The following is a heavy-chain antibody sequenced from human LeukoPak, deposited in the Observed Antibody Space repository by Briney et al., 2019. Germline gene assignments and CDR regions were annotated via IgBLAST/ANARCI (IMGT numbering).Heavy chain of an antibody. D-gene: IGHD3-3*01. CDR2: ISSSSYI. CDR1: GFTFSSYS. V-gene: IGHV3-21*01. CDR3: AREDTIFGVVASSLDY. Sequence: GGSLRLSCAASGFTFSSYSMNWVRQAPGKGLEWVSSISSSSYIYYAGSVKGRFTISRDNAKNSLYLQMNSLRAEDTAVYYCAREDTIFGVVASSLDYWGQGTLVTVSS. J-gene: IGHJ4*02.